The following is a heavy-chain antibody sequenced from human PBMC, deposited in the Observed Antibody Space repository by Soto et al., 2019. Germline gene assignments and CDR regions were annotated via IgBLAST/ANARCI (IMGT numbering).Heavy chain of an antibody. CDR1: DGSISSSSYY. Sequence: PSETLSHTCTVSDGSISSSSYYWGWIRQPPGKGLEWIGSIYYSGSTYYNPSLKSRVTISVDTSKYQFSLKLSSVTDADTAVYYCARLSSPISPYYYYGMDVWGQGTTVTVSS. V-gene: IGHV4-39*01. D-gene: IGHD3-3*02. CDR2: IYYSGST. J-gene: IGHJ6*02. CDR3: ARLSSPISPYYYYGMDV.